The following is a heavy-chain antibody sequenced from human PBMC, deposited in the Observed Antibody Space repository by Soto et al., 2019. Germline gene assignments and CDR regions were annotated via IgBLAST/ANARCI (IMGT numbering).Heavy chain of an antibody. CDR3: ATQGDIVVVPAAFDAFDI. D-gene: IGHD2-2*01. Sequence: ASVKVSCKASGYTFTSYGISWVRQAPGQGLEWKGWISAYNGNTNYAQKLQGRVTMTTDTSTSTAYMELRSLRSDDTAVYYFATQGDIVVVPAAFDAFDIWGQGTMVTVSS. J-gene: IGHJ3*02. CDR2: ISAYNGNT. V-gene: IGHV1-18*01. CDR1: GYTFTSYG.